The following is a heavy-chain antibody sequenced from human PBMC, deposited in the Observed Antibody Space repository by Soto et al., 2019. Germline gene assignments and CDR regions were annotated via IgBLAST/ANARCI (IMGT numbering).Heavy chain of an antibody. Sequence: ASVKVSCKASGYTFTSYGISWVRQAPGQGLERMGWISAYNGNTDYAQKLQGRVTMTTDTSTSTAYMELRSLRSDDTAVYYCASDPGEGLRFLEGGLDYWGQGTLVTVAS. CDR2: ISAYNGNT. J-gene: IGHJ4*02. CDR3: ASDPGEGLRFLEGGLDY. D-gene: IGHD3-3*01. CDR1: GYTFTSYG. V-gene: IGHV1-18*01.